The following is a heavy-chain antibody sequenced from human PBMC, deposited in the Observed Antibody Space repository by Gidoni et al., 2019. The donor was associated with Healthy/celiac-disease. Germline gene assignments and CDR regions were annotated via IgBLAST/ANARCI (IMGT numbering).Heavy chain of an antibody. CDR3: ARPHYYGSGSYPYGMDV. Sequence: QVQLVQSGAEVKKPGASVKVSCKASGYTFTSYHMHWVRQAPGQGLEWMGIINPSGGSTSYAQKFQGRVTMTRDTSTSTVYMELSSLRSEDTAVYYCARPHYYGSGSYPYGMDVWGQGTTVTVSS. V-gene: IGHV1-46*03. CDR2: INPSGGST. D-gene: IGHD3-10*01. CDR1: GYTFTSYH. J-gene: IGHJ6*02.